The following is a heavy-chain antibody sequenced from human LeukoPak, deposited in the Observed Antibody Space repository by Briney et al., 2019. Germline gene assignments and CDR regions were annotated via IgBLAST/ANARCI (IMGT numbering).Heavy chain of an antibody. CDR3: ARGASGDPDY. J-gene: IGHJ4*02. CDR1: GDSISTYY. D-gene: IGHD1-26*01. V-gene: IGHV4-59*12. CDR2: IYYRVTS. Sequence: SETLSLTCAVSGDSISTYYWSWIRQPPGKGLEWIGYIYYRVTSDYNPSLKSRVTMSVDTSKNQFSLKLSSVTAADTAVYYCARGASGDPDYWGQGTLVTVSS.